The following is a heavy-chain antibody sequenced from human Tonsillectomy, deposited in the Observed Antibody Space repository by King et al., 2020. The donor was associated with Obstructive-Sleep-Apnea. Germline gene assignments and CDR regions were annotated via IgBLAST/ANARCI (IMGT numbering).Heavy chain of an antibody. CDR3: AADILTGYSDFDY. J-gene: IGHJ4*02. D-gene: IGHD3-9*01. CDR1: GYTFTSYY. Sequence: QLVQSGAEVKKPGASVKVSCKASGYTFTSYYMHWVRQAPGQGLEWMGIINPSGGSTSYAQKFQGRVTMTKDTSTSTVYMELSSLRSEDTAVYYCAADILTGYSDFDYWGQGTLVTVSS. CDR2: INPSGGST. V-gene: IGHV1-46*01.